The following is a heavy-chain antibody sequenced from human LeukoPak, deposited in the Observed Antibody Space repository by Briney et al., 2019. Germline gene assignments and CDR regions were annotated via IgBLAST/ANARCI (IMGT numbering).Heavy chain of an antibody. CDR2: INPNSGGT. V-gene: IGHV1-2*02. CDR1: GYTFTRYY. D-gene: IGHD5-18*01. Sequence: ASVKVSCKASGYTFTRYYMHWVRQAPGKGLEWMEWINPNSGGTNYAQKFQGRVTMTRDTAISTAYMELSRLRADDTAVYYCARDPVDTAMVTGSAEFDYWGQGTLVTVSS. J-gene: IGHJ4*02. CDR3: ARDPVDTAMVTGSAEFDY.